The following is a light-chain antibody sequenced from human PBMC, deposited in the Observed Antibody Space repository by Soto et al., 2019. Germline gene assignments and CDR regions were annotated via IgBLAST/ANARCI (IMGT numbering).Light chain of an antibody. CDR2: EAT. CDR3: CSYARSSTVV. J-gene: IGLJ2*01. CDR1: SSDVGGFNL. V-gene: IGLV2-23*02. Sequence: QSALTQPASVSGSPGQSITISCTGTSSDVGGFNLVSWYQQHPGKDPKLIIYEATKRPSGVSNRFSGSKSGNTASMTISGLQADDEADYFCCSYARSSTVVFGGGTKVTVL.